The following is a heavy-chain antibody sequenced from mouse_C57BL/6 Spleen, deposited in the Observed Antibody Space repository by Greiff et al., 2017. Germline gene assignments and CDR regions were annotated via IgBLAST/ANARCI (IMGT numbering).Heavy chain of an antibody. Sequence: EVKLVESGGGLVQPGGSMKLSCAASGFTFSDAWMDWVRQSPEKGLEWVAEIRNKANNHATYYAESVKGRFTISRDDSKSSVYLQMNSLRAEDTGIYYCTRILRSYWYFDVWGTGTTVTVSS. V-gene: IGHV6-6*01. CDR3: TRILRSYWYFDV. CDR2: IRNKANNHAT. J-gene: IGHJ1*03. D-gene: IGHD1-1*01. CDR1: GFTFSDAW.